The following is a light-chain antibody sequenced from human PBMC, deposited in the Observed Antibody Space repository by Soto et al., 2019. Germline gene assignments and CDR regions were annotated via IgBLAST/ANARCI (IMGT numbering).Light chain of an antibody. CDR1: QSFSSY. Sequence: EIVLTQSPATLSLSPGERASLSCSASQSFSSYLACYQQKPGQAPRLLIYDASNRATGIPARFSGSGSGTDFTLTISSLEPEDFAVYYCQQRSNWPPITFGQGTRLEIK. V-gene: IGKV3-11*01. CDR3: QQRSNWPPIT. CDR2: DAS. J-gene: IGKJ5*01.